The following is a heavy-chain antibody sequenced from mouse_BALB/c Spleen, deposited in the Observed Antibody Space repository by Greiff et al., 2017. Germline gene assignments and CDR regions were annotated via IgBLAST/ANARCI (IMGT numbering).Heavy chain of an antibody. Sequence: VQLQQSGAELVKPGASVKLSCTASGFNIKDTYMHWVKQRPEQGLERIGRIDPANGNTKYDPKFQGKATITADTSSNTAYLQLSSLTSEDTAVYYCARDGSSPYYYAMDYWGQGTSVTVSS. V-gene: IGHV14-3*02. J-gene: IGHJ4*01. D-gene: IGHD1-1*01. CDR3: ARDGSSPYYYAMDY. CDR2: IDPANGNT. CDR1: GFNIKDTY.